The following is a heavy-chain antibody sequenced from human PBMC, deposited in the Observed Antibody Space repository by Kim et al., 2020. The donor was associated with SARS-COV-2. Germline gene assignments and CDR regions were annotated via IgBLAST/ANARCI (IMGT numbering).Heavy chain of an antibody. CDR3: ASLPRLRFLGNV. Sequence: SVKVSCKASGGTFSSYAISWVRQAPGQGLEWMGGIIPIFGTANYAQKFQGRVTITADESTSTAYMELSSLRSEDTAVYYCASLPRLRFLGNVWGQGTTVTVSS. D-gene: IGHD3-3*01. V-gene: IGHV1-69*13. CDR2: IIPIFGTA. J-gene: IGHJ6*02. CDR1: GGTFSSYA.